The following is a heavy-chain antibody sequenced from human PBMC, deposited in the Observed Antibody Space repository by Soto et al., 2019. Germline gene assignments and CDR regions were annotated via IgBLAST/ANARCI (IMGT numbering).Heavy chain of an antibody. CDR2: IYHSGNI. V-gene: IGHV4-38-2*01. D-gene: IGHD6-19*01. CDR1: GYSMRSGYY. Sequence: TLSVTCGVSGYSMRSGYYWGWFRQPPGKGLEWIGSIYHSGNIHYNPSLRSRVIISIDTSRNQFSLRLTSVTDSDTAVYYCARVYSSASGWFDPWGQGALDAVS. J-gene: IGHJ5*02. CDR3: ARVYSSASGWFDP.